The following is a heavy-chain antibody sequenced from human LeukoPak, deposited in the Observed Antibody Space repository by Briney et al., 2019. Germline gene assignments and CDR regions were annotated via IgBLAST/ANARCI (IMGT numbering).Heavy chain of an antibody. Sequence: SETLSLTCTVSGASVSSGTYYWSWIRQPPGKGLEWIGYTYYTGSTNYNPSLKSRVTISGDTSKKQFSLKLSSVTAADTAVYYCARGVSNWFDPWGQGTLVTVSS. J-gene: IGHJ5*02. V-gene: IGHV4-61*01. CDR2: TYYTGST. CDR3: ARGVSNWFDP. CDR1: GASVSSGTYY. D-gene: IGHD5/OR15-5a*01.